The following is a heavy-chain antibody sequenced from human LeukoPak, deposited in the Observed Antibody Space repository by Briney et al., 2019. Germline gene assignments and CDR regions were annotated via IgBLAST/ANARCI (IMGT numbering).Heavy chain of an antibody. Sequence: ASVKVSCKASGYTFTSYDINWVRQATGQGLEWMGWMNPNSGNTGYAQKFQGRVTMTRNTSISTAYMELSSLRSEDTAVYYCARGPRFLEWFYPIYYYYGMDVWGQGTTVTVSS. D-gene: IGHD3-3*01. V-gene: IGHV1-8*01. CDR1: GYTFTSYD. J-gene: IGHJ6*02. CDR3: ARGPRFLEWFYPIYYYYGMDV. CDR2: MNPNSGNT.